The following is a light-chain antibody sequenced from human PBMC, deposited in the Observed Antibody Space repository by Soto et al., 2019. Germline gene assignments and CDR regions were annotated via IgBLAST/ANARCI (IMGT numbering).Light chain of an antibody. Sequence: QSAVTQPASVSGSPGQSITISCTGTSSDVGGFDFVSWFQRRPGKAPRLIIYEVTNRPSGISYRFSGSKSGNTASLTISGLHAEDEGDYFCSSYTKATTLYAFGSGTKLTVL. CDR2: EVT. V-gene: IGLV2-14*01. CDR3: SSYTKATTLYA. CDR1: SSDVGGFDF. J-gene: IGLJ1*01.